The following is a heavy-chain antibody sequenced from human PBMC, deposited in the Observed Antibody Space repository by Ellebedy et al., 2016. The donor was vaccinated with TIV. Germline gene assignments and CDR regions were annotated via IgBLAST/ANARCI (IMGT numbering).Heavy chain of an antibody. Sequence: GGSLRLXXATSGFAFSTFALHWVRQAPGKGLEWVAFISFDGSHKSYADSVKGRFTISRDNSKNTLYLQMNSLRVEDTTFYYCARDGDYFGSGSSPTWLDPWGQGALVTVSS. J-gene: IGHJ5*02. CDR3: ARDGDYFGSGSSPTWLDP. D-gene: IGHD3-10*01. CDR2: ISFDGSHK. V-gene: IGHV3-30*04. CDR1: GFAFSTFA.